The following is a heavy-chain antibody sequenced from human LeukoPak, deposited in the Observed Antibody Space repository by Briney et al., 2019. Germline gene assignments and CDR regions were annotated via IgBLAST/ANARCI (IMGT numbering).Heavy chain of an antibody. V-gene: IGHV1-2*02. Sequence: ASVKVSCKASGYTFTGYYMHWVRQAPGQGLEWMGWINPNSGGTNYAQKFQGRVTVTRDTSISTASMEQSSLRSGDTAVYYCARRPYYDSSGDRVETYGMDVWGQGTTVTVSS. CDR2: INPNSGGT. J-gene: IGHJ6*02. CDR1: GYTFTGYY. CDR3: ARRPYYDSSGDRVETYGMDV. D-gene: IGHD3-22*01.